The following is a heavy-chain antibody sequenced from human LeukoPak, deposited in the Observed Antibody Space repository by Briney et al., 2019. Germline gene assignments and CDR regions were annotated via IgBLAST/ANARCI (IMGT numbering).Heavy chain of an antibody. CDR2: IYHSGST. Sequence: SETLSLTCVVSGYSISSGYYWGWIRQPPGKGLEWIGSIYHSGSTYYNPSLKSRVTISVDTSKNQFSLKLSSVTAADTAVYYCARHSAAPGITIFGVVNCFDPWGRGTLVTVSS. CDR3: ARHSAAPGITIFGVVNCFDP. V-gene: IGHV4-38-2*01. D-gene: IGHD3-3*01. J-gene: IGHJ5*02. CDR1: GYSISSGYY.